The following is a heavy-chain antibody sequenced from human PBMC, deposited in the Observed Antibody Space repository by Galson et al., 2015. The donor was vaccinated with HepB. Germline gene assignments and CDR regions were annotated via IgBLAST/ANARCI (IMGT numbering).Heavy chain of an antibody. D-gene: IGHD1-20*01. CDR3: ARGTTSITGCVFDT. CDR2: INPSGRL. CDR1: GYTFTSYY. Sequence: SVKVSCKASGYTFTSYYMHWVRQAPGRGLEWMGIINPSGRLTYAQKFQGRVTMTRDTSTSTVYMELSSLRSEDTAVFYCARGTTSITGCVFDTWGQGTMVTVSS. V-gene: IGHV1-46*01. J-gene: IGHJ3*02.